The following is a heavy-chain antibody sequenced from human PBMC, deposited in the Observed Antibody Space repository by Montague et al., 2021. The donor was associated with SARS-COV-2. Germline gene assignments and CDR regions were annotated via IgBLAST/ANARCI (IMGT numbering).Heavy chain of an antibody. D-gene: IGHD2-2*01. CDR3: ARATAGPAAIFMGFPRPIDAFDI. CDR1: GGSISSQTSC. V-gene: IGHV4-39*07. CDR2: ICYSGMA. Sequence: SETLSLTCTVSGGSISSQTSCWGWVRLPPGKGLEWIGSICYSGMAHYTPSLKSRLIISLDTSKTHVSLKLSSVTAADTAVYYCARATAGPAAIFMGFPRPIDAFDIWGQGTMVTVSS. J-gene: IGHJ3*02.